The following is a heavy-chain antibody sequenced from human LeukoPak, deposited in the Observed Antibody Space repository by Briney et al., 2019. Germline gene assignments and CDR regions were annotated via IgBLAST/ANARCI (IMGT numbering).Heavy chain of an antibody. CDR2: ISYDGSNK. D-gene: IGHD2-15*01. CDR3: ARVQCSGGSCPFDC. V-gene: IGHV3-30-3*01. CDR1: GFTSSSYA. J-gene: IGHJ4*02. Sequence: QPGGSLRLSCAASGFTSSSYAMHWVRQAPGKGLEWVAVISYDGSNKYYADSVKGRFTISRDNSKNTLYLQMNSLRAEDTAVYYCARVQCSGGSCPFDCWGQGTLVTVSS.